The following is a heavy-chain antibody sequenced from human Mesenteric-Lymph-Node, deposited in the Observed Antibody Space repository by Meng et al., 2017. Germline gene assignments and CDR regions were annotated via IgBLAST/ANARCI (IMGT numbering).Heavy chain of an antibody. V-gene: IGHV4-34*02. CDR3: ARGGATPMIIKY. CDR1: GGSLSGYY. J-gene: IGHJ4*02. D-gene: IGHD3-10*01. CDR2: VYHNGVT. Sequence: QVQLKQWGAEVFKPSETLSLTCAFYGGSLSGYYWSWIRQPPGKGLEWMGEVYHNGVTKYSPSLRSRVVISIDTSKNQFSLNLRSVSAADTAMYYCARGGATPMIIKYWGPGTLVTVSS.